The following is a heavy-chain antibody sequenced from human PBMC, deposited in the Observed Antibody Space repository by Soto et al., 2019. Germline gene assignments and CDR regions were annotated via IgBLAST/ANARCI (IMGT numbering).Heavy chain of an antibody. J-gene: IGHJ5*02. V-gene: IGHV4-4*07. Sequence: SETLSLTCTVSGASFSGFYLSWIRKSAGKGLEWIGRIYATGTTDYNPSLKSRVMMSVDTSKKQFSLKLRSVTAADTAVYYCARDGTKTLRDWFDPWGQGISVTVSS. CDR2: IYATGTT. D-gene: IGHD1-1*01. CDR3: ARDGTKTLRDWFDP. CDR1: GASFSGFY.